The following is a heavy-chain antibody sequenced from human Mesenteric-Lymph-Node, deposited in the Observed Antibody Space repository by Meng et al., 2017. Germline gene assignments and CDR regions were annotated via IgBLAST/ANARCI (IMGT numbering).Heavy chain of an antibody. J-gene: IGHJ4*02. D-gene: IGHD6-19*01. Sequence: GESLKISCAASGLRLSGSTLHWVRQSSGKGLEWVGRIRSKTNAYATAYAASVKGRFTISRDDSANTAYLQMDSLRTEDTAVYYCITQQWLVLGFDYWGQGTVVTVSS. CDR2: IRSKTNAYAT. V-gene: IGHV3-73*01. CDR3: ITQQWLVLGFDY. CDR1: GLRLSGST.